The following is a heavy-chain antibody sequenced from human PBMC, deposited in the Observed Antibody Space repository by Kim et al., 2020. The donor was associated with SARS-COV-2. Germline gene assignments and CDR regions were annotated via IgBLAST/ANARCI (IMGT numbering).Heavy chain of an antibody. Sequence: YPGSVQIRLTTSRGNAKNSLYLKMNSLRAEDTAVYYCARDLNAAAGTNYWGQGTLVTVSS. CDR3: ARDLNAAAGTNY. V-gene: IGHV3-21*01. D-gene: IGHD6-13*01. J-gene: IGHJ4*02.